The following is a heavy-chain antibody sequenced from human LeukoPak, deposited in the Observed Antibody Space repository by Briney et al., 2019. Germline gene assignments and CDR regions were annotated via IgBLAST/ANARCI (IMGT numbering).Heavy chain of an antibody. V-gene: IGHV3-23*01. CDR1: GFTFSSYA. J-gene: IGHJ4*02. CDR3: AKDGAVAGSGPYYFDY. D-gene: IGHD6-19*01. Sequence: GGSLRLSCAASGFTFSSYAMSWVRQAPGKGLEWVLAISGSGGSTYYADSVKGRFTISRDNSKNTLYLQMNSLRAEDTAVYYCAKDGAVAGSGPYYFDYWGQGTLVTVSS. CDR2: ISGSGGST.